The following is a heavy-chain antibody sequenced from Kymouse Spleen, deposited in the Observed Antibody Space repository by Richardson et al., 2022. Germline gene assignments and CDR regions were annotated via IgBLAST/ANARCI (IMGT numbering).Heavy chain of an antibody. D-gene: IGHD6-6*01. Sequence: QLQLQESGPGLVKPSETLSLTCTVSGGSISSSSYYWGWIRQPPGKGLEWIGSIYYSGSTYYNPSLKSRVTISVDTSKNQFSLKLSSVTAADTAVYYCARRNSSSSGQAFDIWGQGTMVTVSS. CDR2: IYYSGST. CDR1: GGSISSSSYY. V-gene: IGHV4-39*01. CDR3: ARRNSSSSGQAFDI. J-gene: IGHJ3*02.